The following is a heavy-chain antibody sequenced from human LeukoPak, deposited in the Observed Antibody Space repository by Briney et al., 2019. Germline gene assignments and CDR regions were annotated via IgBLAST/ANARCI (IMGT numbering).Heavy chain of an antibody. CDR3: ARVLRLLWFGPDAFDI. Sequence: ASVKVSCKASGYTFTSYGISWVRQAPGQGLEWMGWISAYNGNTNYAQKPQGRVTMTTDTSTSTAYMELRSLRSDDTAVYYCARVLRLLWFGPDAFDIWGQGTMVTVSS. CDR1: GYTFTSYG. D-gene: IGHD3-10*01. J-gene: IGHJ3*02. CDR2: ISAYNGNT. V-gene: IGHV1-18*01.